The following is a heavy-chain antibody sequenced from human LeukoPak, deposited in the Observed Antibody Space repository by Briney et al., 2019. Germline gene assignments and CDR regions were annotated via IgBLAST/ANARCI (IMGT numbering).Heavy chain of an antibody. D-gene: IGHD3-10*01. J-gene: IGHJ4*02. CDR3: AKDPHYYGSGSYYKAVDY. CDR2: ISSSGSTI. Sequence: GGSLRLSCAASGFTFSSYEMNWVRQAPGKGLEWVSYISSSGSTIYYADSVKGRFTISRDNSKNTLYLQMNSLRAEDTAVYYCAKDPHYYGSGSYYKAVDYWGQGTLVTVSS. V-gene: IGHV3-48*03. CDR1: GFTFSSYE.